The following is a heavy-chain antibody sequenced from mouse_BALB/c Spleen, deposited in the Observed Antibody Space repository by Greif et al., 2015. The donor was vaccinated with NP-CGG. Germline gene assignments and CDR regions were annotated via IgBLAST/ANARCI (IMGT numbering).Heavy chain of an antibody. CDR2: INPYNGDT. J-gene: IGHJ2*01. CDR3: GREGNYYGSYFDY. D-gene: IGHD2-1*01. CDR1: GYSFTGYF. V-gene: IGHV1-37*01. Sequence: EVQLVESGPELVKPGASVKISCKASGYSFTGYFLNGVKQSPGMSLEWIGRINPYNGDTFYNQKFKGKATLTVDKSSSTAHMELLSLTSEDSAVYYCGREGNYYGSYFDYWGQGTTLTVSS.